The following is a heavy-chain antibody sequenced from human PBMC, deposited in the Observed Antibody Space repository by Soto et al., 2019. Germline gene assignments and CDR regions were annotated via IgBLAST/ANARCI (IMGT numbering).Heavy chain of an antibody. CDR2: IIPIPDIT. Sequence: QVQLVQSGAEVRKPGSSVKVSCKAPGGTFSTYIISWVRQAPGQGLEWMGRIIPIPDITNYAPKFQGRVTVTADRSTSTAYMELTSPKSEDTAVYYCARDRITTRGDAFDLWGQGTMVTVSS. J-gene: IGHJ3*01. CDR1: GGTFSTYI. D-gene: IGHD3-3*01. CDR3: ARDRITTRGDAFDL. V-gene: IGHV1-69*08.